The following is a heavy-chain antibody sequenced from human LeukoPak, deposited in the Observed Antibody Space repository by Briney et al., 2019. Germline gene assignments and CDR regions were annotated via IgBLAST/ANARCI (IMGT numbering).Heavy chain of an antibody. CDR2: VNWNGGRT. V-gene: IGHV3-20*04. Sequence: GGSLTLSCAASGLLIDDYGMSWLRQPPGKGLEGVSGVNWNGGRTGHADSVKGRFTLSSGNVNNSLYLQMNSLRAEDTALCYCAGDYDYGDYPGYWGQGTLVTVSS. J-gene: IGHJ4*02. D-gene: IGHD4-17*01. CDR1: GLLIDDYG. CDR3: AGDYDYGDYPGY.